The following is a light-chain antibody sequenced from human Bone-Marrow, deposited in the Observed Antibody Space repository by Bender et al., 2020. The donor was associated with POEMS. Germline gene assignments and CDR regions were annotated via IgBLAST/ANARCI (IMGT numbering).Light chain of an antibody. V-gene: IGLV1-44*01. CDR3: SSWDDSLSGWV. CDR2: SNY. Sequence: QSVLTQPPSASGTPGQRVTMSCSGSSSNIGSNTVNWYQHLPGTAPRLVVYSNYQRPSGVPARFSGSKSGTSASLAISDIQSEDEGDYYCSSWDDSLSGWVFGGGTKLTVL. CDR1: SSNIGSNT. J-gene: IGLJ3*02.